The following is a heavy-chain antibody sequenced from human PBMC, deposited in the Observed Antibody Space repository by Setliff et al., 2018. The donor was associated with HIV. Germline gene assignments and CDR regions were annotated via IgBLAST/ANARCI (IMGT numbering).Heavy chain of an antibody. CDR2: IYWDGDT. J-gene: IGHJ4*02. D-gene: IGHD3-10*01. Sequence: SGPTLVNPTQTLTLTCTFSGFSLSTSEGGVGWIRQPPGKALEWLALIYWDGDTRYSPSLKNRLTITKDTSKNQVVLTMTNMDPVDTVTYYCARIPINSGLTPPYFDYWGEGTLVTVS. V-gene: IGHV2-5*02. CDR3: ARIPINSGLTPPYFDY. CDR1: GFSLSTSEGG.